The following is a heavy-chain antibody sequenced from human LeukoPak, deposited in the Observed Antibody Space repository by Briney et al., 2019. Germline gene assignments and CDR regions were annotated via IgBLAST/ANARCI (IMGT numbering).Heavy chain of an antibody. J-gene: IGHJ4*02. CDR3: AKGHTDSEWLYFDS. V-gene: IGHV3-23*01. CDR1: GFTFSTYA. D-gene: IGHD5-12*01. Sequence: GGSLRLSCAASGFTFSTYAMSWVRQAPGKGLEWVSGIRGSGDSTYYADSVKGRFTISRDNSKNTLYLQTNSLRAEDTAVYYCAKGHTDSEWLYFDSWGQGSLVTVSS. CDR2: IRGSGDST.